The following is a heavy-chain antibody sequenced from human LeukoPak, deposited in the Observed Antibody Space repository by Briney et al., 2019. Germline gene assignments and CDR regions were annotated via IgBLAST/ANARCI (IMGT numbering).Heavy chain of an antibody. V-gene: IGHV3-74*01. CDR3: ARGGDGYYL. CDR2: IKTDGSST. Sequence: GGSLRLSCAASGFTFSSYWMHWVRQAPGKGLVWVSRIKTDGSSTSYADSVKGRFTISRDNAKNTLYLQMNSLRAEDTAVYYYARGGDGYYLWGQGTLVTVSS. CDR1: GFTFSSYW. J-gene: IGHJ5*02. D-gene: IGHD3-22*01.